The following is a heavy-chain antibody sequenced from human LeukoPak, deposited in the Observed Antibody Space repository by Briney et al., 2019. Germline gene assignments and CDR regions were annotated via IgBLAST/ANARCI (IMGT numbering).Heavy chain of an antibody. D-gene: IGHD3-10*01. Sequence: SETLSLTCTVSGGSISSYYWSWIRQPPGKGLEWIGYIYYSGSTNYNPSLKSRVTISVDTSKNQFSLKLSSVTAADPAVYYCARGGSGYPIDYWGQGTLVTVSS. V-gene: IGHV4-59*01. CDR1: GGSISSYY. J-gene: IGHJ4*02. CDR2: IYYSGST. CDR3: ARGGSGYPIDY.